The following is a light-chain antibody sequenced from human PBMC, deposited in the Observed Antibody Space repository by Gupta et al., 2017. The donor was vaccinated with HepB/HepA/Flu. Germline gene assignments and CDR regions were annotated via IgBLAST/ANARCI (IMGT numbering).Light chain of an antibody. CDR2: VESSGRY. CDR3: ETWDSNIRV. CDR1: SGYSHYS. J-gene: IGLJ2*01. Sequence: QLMVTQSSSASASMGSSVKLTCTLSSGYSHYSIGWHQQQPGKAPRFLMKVESSGRYNKGSGIRVRSAGSSSGAARYLTIANLQSEDDDDYYCETWDSNIRVFGGGTKLTVL. V-gene: IGLV4-60*03.